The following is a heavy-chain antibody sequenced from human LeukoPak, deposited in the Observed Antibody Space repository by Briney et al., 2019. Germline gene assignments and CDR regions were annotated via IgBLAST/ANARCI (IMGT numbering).Heavy chain of an antibody. D-gene: IGHD4-11*01. CDR1: GGSISSSSYY. V-gene: IGHV4-39*07. Sequence: SETLSITCTVSGGSISSSSYYWGWIRQPPGKGLEWIGSIYYSGSTYYNPSLKSRVTISVDTSKNQFSLKLSSVTAADTAVYYCARDQPDYSSYYMDVWGKGTTVTVSS. CDR2: IYYSGST. CDR3: ARDQPDYSSYYMDV. J-gene: IGHJ6*03.